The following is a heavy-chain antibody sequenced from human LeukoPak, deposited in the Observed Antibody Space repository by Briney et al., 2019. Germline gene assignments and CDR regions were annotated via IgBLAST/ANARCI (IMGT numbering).Heavy chain of an antibody. D-gene: IGHD3-22*01. J-gene: IGHJ4*02. CDR2: IWYDGSNK. CDR3: AKDYYDSSGYFDY. Sequence: GGSLRLSCAASGFTFSSYGMHWVRQAPGKGLEWVAVIWYDGSNKYYADSVKGRFTISRDNSKNTLYLQINSLRAEDTAVYYCAKDYYDSSGYFDYWGQGTLVTVSS. CDR1: GFTFSSYG. V-gene: IGHV3-33*06.